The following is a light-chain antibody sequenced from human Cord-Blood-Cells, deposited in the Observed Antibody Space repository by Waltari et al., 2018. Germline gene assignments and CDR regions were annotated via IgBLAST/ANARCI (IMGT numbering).Light chain of an antibody. Sequence: QSALTQPASVPESPGQSIPISCTGTSSHVGGYKYVSWYQQHPGKAPKLMIYDVSNRHSGVANRFSGSKSGNTAPLTISGLQAGDEADYYCSSYTSSGTRVYGGGTKLPVL. CDR1: SSHVGGYKY. CDR2: DVS. J-gene: IGLJ3*02. CDR3: SSYTSSGTRV. V-gene: IGLV2-14*03.